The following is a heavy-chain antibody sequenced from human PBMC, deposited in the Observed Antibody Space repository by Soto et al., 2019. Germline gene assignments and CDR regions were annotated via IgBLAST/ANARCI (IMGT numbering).Heavy chain of an antibody. J-gene: IGHJ4*01. V-gene: IGHV1-24*01. CDR3: STDTLFGAVIRPFEY. Sequence: ASVKVSCKVSGYTLTGFSMHWVRQAPGKGLEWMGTFDPEDGETLYAQKFQGRITMTEDTSTDTAYMELSSLRSEDTAVHYCSTDTLFGAVIRPFEYWGHGTLVTVSS. CDR2: FDPEDGET. D-gene: IGHD3-3*01. CDR1: GYTLTGFS.